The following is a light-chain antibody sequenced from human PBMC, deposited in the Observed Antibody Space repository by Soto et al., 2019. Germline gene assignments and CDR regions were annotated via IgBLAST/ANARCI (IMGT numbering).Light chain of an antibody. V-gene: IGKV1-17*01. CDR3: LQHNSYPLLS. Sequence: DIQMTQSPSSLSASVADRVTITCRASQGIRHDLGWYQQKPGKAPKRLIYAASSLQSGVPSRFSVSGSGTEFTLTSSSLLPEDFATYYCLQHNSYPLLSFGGGTKVAIK. CDR1: QGIRHD. J-gene: IGKJ4*01. CDR2: AAS.